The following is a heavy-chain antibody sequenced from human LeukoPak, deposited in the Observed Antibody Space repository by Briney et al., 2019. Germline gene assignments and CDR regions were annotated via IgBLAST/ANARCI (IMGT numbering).Heavy chain of an antibody. CDR2: TYYRSKRYN. Sequence: SQTLSLTCAISGDSVSSNSAAWNRIRHSPSRGLEWLGRTYYRSKRYNDYAVSVKSRITINPDTSKNQFSLQLNSVTPEDTAVYYCARTPGIAAVLINWFDPWGQGTLVTVSS. D-gene: IGHD6-13*01. CDR3: ARTPGIAAVLINWFDP. V-gene: IGHV6-1*01. CDR1: GDSVSSNSAA. J-gene: IGHJ5*02.